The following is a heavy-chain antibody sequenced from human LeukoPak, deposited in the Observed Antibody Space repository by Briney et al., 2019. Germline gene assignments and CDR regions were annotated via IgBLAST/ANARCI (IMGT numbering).Heavy chain of an antibody. CDR1: GYTFTDYY. CDR2: INPNNGGT. D-gene: IGHD5-24*01. V-gene: IGHV1-2*02. J-gene: IGHJ3*02. CDR3: AEGRDGYPLGI. Sequence: GASIKVSCKASGYTFTDYYIHWVRQAPGQGLEWMGWINPNNGGTNYAQKFQGRVTMTRDTSISTAYMELSRLRSDDTAVYYCAEGRDGYPLGIWGQGTMVTVSS.